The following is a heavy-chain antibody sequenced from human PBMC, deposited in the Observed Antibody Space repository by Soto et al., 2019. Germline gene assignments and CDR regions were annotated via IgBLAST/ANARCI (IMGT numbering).Heavy chain of an antibody. Sequence: ASVKVSCKASGYTFTGYYMHWVRQSPVQGLEWMGWINPNSGGTNYAQKFQGWVTMTRDTSISTAYMELSRLRSDDTAVYYCARGPYYDFWSGYSDYYYYGMDVWGQGTTVTVSS. CDR2: INPNSGGT. CDR1: GYTFTGYY. CDR3: ARGPYYDFWSGYSDYYYYGMDV. V-gene: IGHV1-2*04. J-gene: IGHJ6*02. D-gene: IGHD3-3*01.